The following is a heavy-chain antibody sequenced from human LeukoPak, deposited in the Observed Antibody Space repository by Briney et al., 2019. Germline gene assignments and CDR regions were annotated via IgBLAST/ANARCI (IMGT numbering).Heavy chain of an antibody. D-gene: IGHD2-2*01. CDR1: GESFSGYY. J-gene: IGHJ6*03. V-gene: IGHV4-34*01. CDR2: INHSGST. Sequence: SETLSLTCAVYGESFSGYYWSWIRQPPGKGLEWIGEINHSGSTNYNPSLKSRVTISVDTSKNQFSLKLTSVTAADTAVYYCARGTYIVVVPAATYYYYMDVWAKGPRSPSP. CDR3: ARGTYIVVVPAATYYYYMDV.